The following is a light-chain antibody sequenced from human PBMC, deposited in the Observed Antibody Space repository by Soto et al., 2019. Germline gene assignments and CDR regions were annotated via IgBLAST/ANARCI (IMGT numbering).Light chain of an antibody. CDR1: SRDIGAYNL. V-gene: IGLV2-14*01. CDR2: EVS. CDR3: SAYTSRSTLV. Sequence: QSVLTQPASLSGSPGQSITISCSGTSRDIGAYNLVSWYQQLPGKAPKLLIYEVSSRPSGISYRFSGSKSGTTASLTISSLLPEDEADYYCSAYTSRSTLVFGGGTKLTVL. J-gene: IGLJ2*01.